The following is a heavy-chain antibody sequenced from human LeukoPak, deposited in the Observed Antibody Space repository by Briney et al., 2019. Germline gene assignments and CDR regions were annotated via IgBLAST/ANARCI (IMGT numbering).Heavy chain of an antibody. CDR3: ARDRGSRGYFDY. Sequence: ASVKVSCKASGYTFTGYYMHWVRQPPGQGLEWMGRINPNSGSTNYAQKFQGRVTMTRDTSISTAYMELSRLRSDDTAVYYCARDRGSRGYFDYWGQGTLVTVSS. CDR2: INPNSGST. J-gene: IGHJ4*02. V-gene: IGHV1-2*06. CDR1: GYTFTGYY. D-gene: IGHD5-24*01.